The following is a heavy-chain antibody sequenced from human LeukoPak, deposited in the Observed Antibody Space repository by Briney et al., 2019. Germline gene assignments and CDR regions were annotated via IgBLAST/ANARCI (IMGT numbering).Heavy chain of an antibody. Sequence: PGGSLRLSCAASGFTFSSYWMSWVRQAPGKGLEWVSYISSSSRSRYYADSVKGRFTISRDNARNSLYLQMNSLRVEDTAVYYCARAFGQVDTSMGSDYWGQGIVVTVSS. V-gene: IGHV3-21*05. D-gene: IGHD5-18*01. CDR1: GFTFSSYW. CDR3: ARAFGQVDTSMGSDY. CDR2: ISSSSRSR. J-gene: IGHJ4*02.